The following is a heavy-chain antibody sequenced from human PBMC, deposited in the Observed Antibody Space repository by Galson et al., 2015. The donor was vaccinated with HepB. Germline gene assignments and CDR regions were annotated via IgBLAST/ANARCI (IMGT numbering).Heavy chain of an antibody. CDR3: ARDIGEYQLLGQFDY. CDR1: GFTFSSYA. J-gene: IGHJ4*02. CDR2: ISYDGSNK. Sequence: LRLSCAASGFTFSSYAMHWVRQAPGKGLEWVAVISYDGSNKYYADSVKGRFTISRDNSKNTLYLQMNSLRAEDTAVYYCARDIGEYQLLGQFDYWGQGTLVTVSS. V-gene: IGHV3-30*04. D-gene: IGHD2-2*01.